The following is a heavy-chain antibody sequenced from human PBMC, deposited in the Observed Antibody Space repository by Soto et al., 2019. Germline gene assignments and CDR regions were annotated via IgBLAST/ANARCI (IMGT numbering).Heavy chain of an antibody. V-gene: IGHV3-23*01. CDR2: ITGSGRDT. CDR1: GFTFRNNV. J-gene: IGHJ4*02. Sequence: EVQLLESGGGLAQPGGSLRLSCAASGFTFRNNVLSWVRQAPGKGLDWVSGITGSGRDTYYADSVKGRFTISRDNSKNMVFLQMNSLRSEDTALYYCAKNGLDNSPSGIDSWGPGTLVTVSS. D-gene: IGHD2-8*01. CDR3: AKNGLDNSPSGIDS.